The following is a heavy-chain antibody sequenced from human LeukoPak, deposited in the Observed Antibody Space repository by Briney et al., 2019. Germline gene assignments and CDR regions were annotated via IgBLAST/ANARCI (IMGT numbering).Heavy chain of an antibody. V-gene: IGHV3-21*01. Sequence: GGSLRLSCAASGFTLSSYSMNWVRQAPGKGLEWVSSISSSSSYIYYADSVKGRFTISRDNAKNSLYLQMNSLRAEDTAVYYCAESSDRDGYNNAAGYWGQGTLVTVSS. CDR2: ISSSSSYI. J-gene: IGHJ4*02. CDR1: GFTLSSYS. CDR3: AESSDRDGYNNAAGY. D-gene: IGHD5-24*01.